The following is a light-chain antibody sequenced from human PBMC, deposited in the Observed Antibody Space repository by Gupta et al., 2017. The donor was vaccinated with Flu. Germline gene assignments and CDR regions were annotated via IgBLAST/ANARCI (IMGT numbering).Light chain of an antibody. CDR1: SSNIGASYD. Sequence: SSNIGASYDVQWYQQLPGTAPKLLIHDNNNRPSGVPDRFSGSRSGTSASLAITGLQAEDEADYYCQSYDSSLSGWVFGGGTKLTVL. CDR3: QSYDSSLSGWV. V-gene: IGLV1-40*01. J-gene: IGLJ3*02. CDR2: DNN.